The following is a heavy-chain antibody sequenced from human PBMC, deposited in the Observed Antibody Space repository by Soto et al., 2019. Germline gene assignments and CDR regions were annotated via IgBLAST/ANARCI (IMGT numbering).Heavy chain of an antibody. V-gene: IGHV1-18*01. CDR1: GYTFTSYG. D-gene: IGHD1-26*01. Sequence: QVQLVQSGAEVKKPGASVKVSCKASGYTFTSYGISWVRQAPGQGLEWMGWISAYNGNTNYAQKLQGRVTMTTDTSTSXXYXEXMSLRSDDTAVYYCARDLVGYNRGGSFDYYYYGMDVWGQGTTVTVSS. CDR3: ARDLVGYNRGGSFDYYYYGMDV. CDR2: ISAYNGNT. J-gene: IGHJ6*02.